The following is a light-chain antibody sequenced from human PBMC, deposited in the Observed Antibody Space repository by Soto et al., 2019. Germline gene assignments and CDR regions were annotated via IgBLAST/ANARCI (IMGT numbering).Light chain of an antibody. CDR3: QHYGASPWT. V-gene: IGKV3-20*01. J-gene: IGKJ1*01. CDR1: QSLSGNY. Sequence: NVLTQSPGTLSLSPGERATLSCRASQSLSGNYLAWYQQKPGQAPRVLIYRASIRATGISDRFSGGGSGTDFTLTISRLEPEDFAVCYCQHYGASPWTFGQGTKVDIK. CDR2: RAS.